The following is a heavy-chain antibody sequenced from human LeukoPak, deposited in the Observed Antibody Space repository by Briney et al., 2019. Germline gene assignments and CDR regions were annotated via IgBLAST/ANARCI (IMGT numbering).Heavy chain of an antibody. V-gene: IGHV4-61*02. D-gene: IGHD2-2*01. Sequence: PSQTLSLTCTVSGGSISSGSYYWSWIRQPAGKGLEWIGRIYTSGSTNYNPSLKSRVTISVDTSKNQFSLKLSSVTAADTAVYYCARGPIVVVPAAIPYYYYYGMDVWGQGTTVTVSS. J-gene: IGHJ6*02. CDR2: IYTSGST. CDR3: ARGPIVVVPAAIPYYYYYGMDV. CDR1: GGSISSGSYY.